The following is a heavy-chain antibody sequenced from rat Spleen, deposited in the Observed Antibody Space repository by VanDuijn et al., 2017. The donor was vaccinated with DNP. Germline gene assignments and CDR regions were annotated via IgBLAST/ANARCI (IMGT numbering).Heavy chain of an antibody. CDR1: RFTFSSYW. CDR3: TTESTYYGYFDY. CDR2: INTDGGRT. Sequence: EVQLVETGGGLVQPGRSLKLSFVASRFTFSSYWMYWIRQAPGKGLEWVASINTDGGRTYYPDSVKGRFTISRDNAENTVYLQMNSLRSEDTATYYCTTESTYYGYFDYWGQGVMVPVSS. D-gene: IGHD1-9*01. V-gene: IGHV5-58*01. J-gene: IGHJ2*01.